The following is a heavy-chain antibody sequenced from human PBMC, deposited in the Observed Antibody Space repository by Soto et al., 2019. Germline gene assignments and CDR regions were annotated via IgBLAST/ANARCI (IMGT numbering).Heavy chain of an antibody. CDR1: CGSISSYY. Sequence: SETLSLTCTVSCGSISSYYWSWIRQPPGKGLEWIGYIYYSGSTNYNPSLKSRVTISVDTSKNQFSLKLSSVTAADTAVYYCARATDYDFWSGYYDPYYYMDVWGKGTTVTVSS. V-gene: IGHV4-59*01. CDR3: ARATDYDFWSGYYDPYYYMDV. J-gene: IGHJ6*03. D-gene: IGHD3-3*01. CDR2: IYYSGST.